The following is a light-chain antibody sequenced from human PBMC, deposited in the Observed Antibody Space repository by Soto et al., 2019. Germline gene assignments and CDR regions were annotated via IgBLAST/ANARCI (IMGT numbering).Light chain of an antibody. J-gene: IGKJ1*01. CDR1: QSVGSN. Sequence: EIVLTQSPGTLSLSPVERATLSCRASQSVGSNLAWYQQKPDQAPRLLIYGASTRATGIPARFSGGGSGTEVTLPISSLQSEDFAVYYCQQYSNWPPWTFGQGTKVDIK. V-gene: IGKV3-15*01. CDR2: GAS. CDR3: QQYSNWPPWT.